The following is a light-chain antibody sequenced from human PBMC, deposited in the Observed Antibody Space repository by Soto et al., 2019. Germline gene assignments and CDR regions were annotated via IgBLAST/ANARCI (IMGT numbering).Light chain of an antibody. CDR3: CSYAGTYV. J-gene: IGLJ1*01. CDR1: SDVGRSNY. V-gene: IGLV2-11*01. CDR2: DVT. Sequence: QSALTPPRSVSGSPGKSVTISCRGISDVGRSNYVSCYQQHPGEAPKLVIYDVTKRPSGVPDRFSGSNSCKTASLTRSGLQSEDEADCYCCSYAGTYVFGTGTKLTVL.